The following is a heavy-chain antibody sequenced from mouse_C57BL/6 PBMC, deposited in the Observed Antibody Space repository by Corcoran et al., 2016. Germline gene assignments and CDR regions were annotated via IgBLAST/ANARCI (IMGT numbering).Heavy chain of an antibody. V-gene: IGHV1-76*01. Sequence: QVQLKQSGAELVRPGASVKLSCKASGYTFTDYYIHWVKQRPGQGLEWIARIYPGSGNTYYNEKFKGKATLTAEKSSSTAYMQLSSLTSEDSAVYVCARSRWDGLAYGGQGSAVTVSA. D-gene: IGHD4-1*01. CDR1: GYTFTDYY. CDR3: ARSRWDGLAY. CDR2: IYPGSGNT. J-gene: IGHJ3*01.